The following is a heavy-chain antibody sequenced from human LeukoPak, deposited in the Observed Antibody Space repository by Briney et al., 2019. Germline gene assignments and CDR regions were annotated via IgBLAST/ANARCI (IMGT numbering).Heavy chain of an antibody. J-gene: IGHJ6*02. CDR3: TVGHGLRYFDWLLVPPYYYYGMDV. D-gene: IGHD3-9*01. CDR1: GFAFSSYG. Sequence: GGSLRLSCAASGFAFSSYGMHWVHQAPGKGLEWVSVIFSGGSTYYADSVKGRFTISRDNSKNTLYLQMNSLRAEDTAVYYCTVGHGLRYFDWLLVPPYYYYGMDVWGQGTTVTVSS. CDR2: IFSGGST. V-gene: IGHV3-53*01.